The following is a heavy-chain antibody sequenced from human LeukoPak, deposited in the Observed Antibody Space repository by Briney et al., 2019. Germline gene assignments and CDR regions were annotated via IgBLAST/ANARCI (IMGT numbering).Heavy chain of an antibody. CDR3: ASMGYYYDSSGYYRY. J-gene: IGHJ4*02. V-gene: IGHV3-53*01. Sequence: GGSLRLSCVASGFIISSRYMSWVRQAPGEGLKWVSTIYLDGSTYYADSVKGRFSISRDNSRNTLYLQMNSLKTEDTAVYYCASMGYYYDSSGYYRYWGQGTLVTVSS. CDR2: IYLDGST. CDR1: GFIISSRY. D-gene: IGHD3-22*01.